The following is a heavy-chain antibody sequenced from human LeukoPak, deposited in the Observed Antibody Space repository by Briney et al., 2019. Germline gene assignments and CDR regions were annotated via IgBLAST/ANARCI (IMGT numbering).Heavy chain of an antibody. CDR2: IYTSGST. D-gene: IGHD3-22*01. J-gene: IGHJ4*02. CDR1: GGSISSGSYY. CDR3: ARGKRYYYDSSGYYLAPHFGY. Sequence: SETLSPTCTVSGGSISSGSYYWSWIRQPAGKGLEWIGRIYTSGSTNYNPSLKSRVTISVDTSKNQFSLKLSSVTAADTAVYYCARGKRYYYDSSGYYLAPHFGYWGQGTLVTVSS. V-gene: IGHV4-61*02.